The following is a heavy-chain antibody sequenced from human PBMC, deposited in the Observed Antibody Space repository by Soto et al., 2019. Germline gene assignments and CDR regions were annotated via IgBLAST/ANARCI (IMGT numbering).Heavy chain of an antibody. CDR2: IIPIFGTA. CDR3: ARGVXDIVATTRPRPAYYFDY. Sequence: GASVKVSCKAAGGTFSSYSISWVRQAPGQGLEWMGGIIPIFGTANYAQKFQGRVTITADESTSTAYMELSSLRSEDTAVYYCARGVXDIVATTRPRPAYYFDYWGQGTLVTVSS. J-gene: IGHJ4*02. V-gene: IGHV1-69*13. D-gene: IGHD5-12*01. CDR1: GGTFSSYS.